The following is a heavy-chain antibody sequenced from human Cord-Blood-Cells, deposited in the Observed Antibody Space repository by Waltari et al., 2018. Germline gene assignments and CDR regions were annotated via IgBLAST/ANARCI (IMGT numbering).Heavy chain of an antibody. D-gene: IGHD3-22*01. Sequence: QLQLQESGPGLVKPSETLSLTCTVSGGPISSSSYYWGWIRQPPGKGLEWIGSIYYSGSTYYNPSLKSRVTISVDTSKNQFSLKLSSVTAADTAVYYCARFDSSGYYFDYWGQGTLVTVSS. CDR3: ARFDSSGYYFDY. CDR1: GGPISSSSYY. J-gene: IGHJ4*02. V-gene: IGHV4-39*07. CDR2: IYYSGST.